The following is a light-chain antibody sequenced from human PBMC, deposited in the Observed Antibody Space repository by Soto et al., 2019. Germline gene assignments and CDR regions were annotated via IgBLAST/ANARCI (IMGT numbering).Light chain of an antibody. CDR1: QSINNY. J-gene: IGKJ1*01. V-gene: IGKV1-39*01. Sequence: DIQMTQSPSSLSASVGDRVTITCRSSQSINNYLSWYQQRPGKAPKVIIYDASSLQSGVPSRFSGSGSGTDFTLTISSLQPEDFATYYCQQGFSAPPWTFGQGPKVEV. CDR2: DAS. CDR3: QQGFSAPPWT.